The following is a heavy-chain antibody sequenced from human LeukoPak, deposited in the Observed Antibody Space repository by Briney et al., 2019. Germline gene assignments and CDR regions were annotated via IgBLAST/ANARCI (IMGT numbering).Heavy chain of an antibody. CDR2: ISSNGGRT. CDR3: ARDWVGGWAFDI. J-gene: IGHJ3*02. V-gene: IGHV3-64*01. D-gene: IGHD3-16*01. CDR1: GFTFSNSY. Sequence: GGSLRLSCAASGFTFSNSYMHWVRQAPGKGLEYVSSISSNGGRTYYANSVNGRFTISRDNDKNTLFLQLGSLRLEDMAVYYCARDWVGGWAFDIWGQGTMVAVSS.